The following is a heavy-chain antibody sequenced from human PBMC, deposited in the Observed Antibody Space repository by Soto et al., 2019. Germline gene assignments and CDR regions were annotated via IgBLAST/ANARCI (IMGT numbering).Heavy chain of an antibody. D-gene: IGHD6-13*01. Sequence: TSETLSLTCTVSGDSISSSYWSWIRQPPGKGLEWIASVSYNEGTNYNPSLKSRVAISVDTSKNHFSLWLSSVTATDTAVYYCARSIATAAWGIWGQGTMVTVSS. V-gene: IGHV4-59*08. CDR3: ARSIATAAWGI. J-gene: IGHJ3*02. CDR1: GDSISSSY. CDR2: VSYNEGT.